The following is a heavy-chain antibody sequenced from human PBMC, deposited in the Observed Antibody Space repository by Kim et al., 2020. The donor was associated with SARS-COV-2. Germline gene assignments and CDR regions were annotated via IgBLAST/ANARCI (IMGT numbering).Heavy chain of an antibody. V-gene: IGHV1-46*01. CDR3: ARDVLPSAAADSDAFDI. J-gene: IGHJ3*02. Sequence: FQGRVTMTRDTSTSTVYMELSSLRSEDTAVYYCARDVLPSAAADSDAFDIWGQGTMVTVSS. D-gene: IGHD6-13*01.